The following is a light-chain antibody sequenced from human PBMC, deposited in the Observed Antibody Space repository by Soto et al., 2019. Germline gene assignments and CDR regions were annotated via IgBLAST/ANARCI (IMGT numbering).Light chain of an antibody. CDR2: ATS. CDR3: QQYDNSPGYT. V-gene: IGKV3-20*01. Sequence: EIVLTQSPGTLSLSPGERATLSCRASQSVSSRALAWYQQKPGQAPRLLIYATSSRAAGIPDRFSGSGSGKDFTLTISRLEPEDFAVYYCQQYDNSPGYTFGQGTKLEIK. J-gene: IGKJ2*01. CDR1: QSVSSRA.